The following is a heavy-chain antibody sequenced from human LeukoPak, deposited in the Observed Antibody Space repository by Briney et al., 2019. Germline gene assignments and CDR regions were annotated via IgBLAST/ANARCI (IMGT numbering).Heavy chain of an antibody. CDR3: ARVSRNSGYDFFYAFDI. Sequence: SETLSLTCAVYGGSFSGYYWSWIRQPPGKGLEWIGEINHSGSTNYNPSLKSRVTISVDTSKNQFSLKLSSVTAADTAVYYCARVSRNSGYDFFYAFDIWGQGTMVTVSS. J-gene: IGHJ3*02. V-gene: IGHV4-34*01. D-gene: IGHD5-12*01. CDR2: INHSGST. CDR1: GGSFSGYY.